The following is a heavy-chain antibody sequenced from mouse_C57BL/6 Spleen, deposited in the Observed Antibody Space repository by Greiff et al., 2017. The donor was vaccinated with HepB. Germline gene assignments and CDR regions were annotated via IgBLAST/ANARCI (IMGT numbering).Heavy chain of an antibody. J-gene: IGHJ4*01. CDR3: ANIYYGNLYAMDY. Sequence: VQLQQSGPGLVKPSQSLSLTCSVTGYSITSGYNWNWIRQFPGNKLEWMGYISYDGSNNYNPSLKNRTSITRDTSENQFFLKLNSVTTEDTATYYCANIYYGNLYAMDYWGQGTSVTVSS. CDR1: GYSITSGYN. V-gene: IGHV3-6*01. CDR2: ISYDGSN. D-gene: IGHD2-1*01.